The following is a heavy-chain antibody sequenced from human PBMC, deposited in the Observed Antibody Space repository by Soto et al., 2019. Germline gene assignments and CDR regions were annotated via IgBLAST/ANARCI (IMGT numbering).Heavy chain of an antibody. CDR1: GFTFSSYS. CDR2: ISSSTSYI. CDR3: ARAVGAVAGRVEYYYYYGMDV. D-gene: IGHD6-19*01. Sequence: GVSLRLSCAAAGFTFSSYSMNWVRQAPGKGLEWVSSISSSTSYIYYADSVKGRFTISRDNAKNSLYLQMNSLRAEDTAVYYCARAVGAVAGRVEYYYYYGMDVWGQGTTVTVSS. J-gene: IGHJ6*02. V-gene: IGHV3-21*01.